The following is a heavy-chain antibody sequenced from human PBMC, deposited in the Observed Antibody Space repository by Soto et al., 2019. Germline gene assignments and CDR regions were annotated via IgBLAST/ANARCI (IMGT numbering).Heavy chain of an antibody. CDR2: IHFDGSTT. J-gene: IGHJ4*02. CDR3: XXXXXXXXXXXXXY. V-gene: IGHV3-74*01. CDR1: GFTFSSYW. Sequence: EVQLVESGGGLVQPGGSLRLSCAASGFTFSSYWMHWVRQVPGKGLVWVSRIHFDGSTTHYADSVKGRFTISRDNXKNTXXLQXXXXXXXXXXXXXXXXXXXXXXXXXXXYXGQGTLVTVSS.